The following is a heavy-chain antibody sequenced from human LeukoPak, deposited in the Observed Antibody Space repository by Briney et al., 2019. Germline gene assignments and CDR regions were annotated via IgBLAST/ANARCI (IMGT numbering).Heavy chain of an antibody. CDR1: GGSISGYY. J-gene: IGHJ4*02. CDR3: ASPSGRVCRDF. CDR2: VFYDGST. V-gene: IGHV4-59*01. D-gene: IGHD2-2*01. Sequence: PSETLSPTCTVSGGSISGYYWTWVRQPPGKGLEWIGYVFYDGSTNYNPSLKSRVTMSVDTSRNYFSLRLTSVTAADTAVYYCASPSGRVCRDFWGQGILVTVSS.